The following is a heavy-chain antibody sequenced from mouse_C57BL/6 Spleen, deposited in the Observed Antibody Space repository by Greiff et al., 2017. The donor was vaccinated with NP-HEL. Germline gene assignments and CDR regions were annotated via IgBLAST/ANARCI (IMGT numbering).Heavy chain of an antibody. CDR3: ARDIDYGNFDY. J-gene: IGHJ2*01. V-gene: IGHV1-42*01. Sequence: LKESGPELVKPGASVKISCKASGYSFTGYYMNWVRQSPEKSLEWIGEINPSTGGTTYNQKFKAKATLTVDKSSSTAYMQLKSLTSEDSAVYYCARDIDYGNFDYWGQGTTLTVSS. CDR2: INPSTGGT. CDR1: GYSFTGYY. D-gene: IGHD1-1*01.